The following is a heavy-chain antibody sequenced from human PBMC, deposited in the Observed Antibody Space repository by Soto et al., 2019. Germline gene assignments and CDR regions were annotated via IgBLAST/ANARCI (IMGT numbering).Heavy chain of an antibody. CDR2: IYYSGST. J-gene: IGHJ6*02. CDR1: GGSISGSKYY. V-gene: IGHV4-39*01. D-gene: IGHD2-2*01. CDR3: ARRGGRYCSSSSCYPYGMDV. Sequence: SETLSLTCTASGGSISGSKYYWGWIRQPPGKGLEWIGSIYYSGSTYYNPSLKSRVSISVDTSKNQFSLKLSSVTAAETAVYYCARRGGRYCSSSSCYPYGMDVWGQGSTVTGSS.